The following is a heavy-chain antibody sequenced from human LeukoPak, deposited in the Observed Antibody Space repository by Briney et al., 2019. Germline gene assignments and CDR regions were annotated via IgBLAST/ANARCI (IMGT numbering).Heavy chain of an antibody. J-gene: IGHJ4*02. Sequence: GGSLRLSCGASGFTFKNYGMNWVRQAPGKGLEWVSTITTSGGRTYYADSVKGRFTISRDNSKNTPYLQMNSLRAEDTAVYYCTRREDCGGDCPYYFDYWGQGTLVTVSS. CDR1: GFTFKNYG. V-gene: IGHV3-23*01. CDR3: TRREDCGGDCPYYFDY. CDR2: ITTSGGRT. D-gene: IGHD2-21*02.